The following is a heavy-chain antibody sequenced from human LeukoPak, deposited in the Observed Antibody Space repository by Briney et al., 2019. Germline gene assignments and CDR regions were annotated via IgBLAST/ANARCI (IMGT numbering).Heavy chain of an antibody. CDR1: GASLSGYY. D-gene: IGHD4/OR15-4a*01. J-gene: IGHJ4*02. CDR2: INSGGNT. Sequence: SETLSLTCEVSGASLSGYYLTWYRQTSGKGLEWIGDINSGGNTNYNPSLKSRVAISRHSSSSNFSLEMTSVTAADTAVYFCARTTYWDGADLWGQGALVIVSS. V-gene: IGHV4-34*01. CDR3: ARTTYWDGADL.